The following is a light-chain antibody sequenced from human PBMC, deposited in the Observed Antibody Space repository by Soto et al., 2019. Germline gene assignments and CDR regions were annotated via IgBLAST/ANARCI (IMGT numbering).Light chain of an antibody. CDR1: NSDVGVYNY. CDR3: RSYTSSTTWI. V-gene: IGLV2-14*01. Sequence: QSALTQPASVSGSPGQSITISCTGTNSDVGVYNYVSWYQQHPGKAPKLVIYEVSNRPSRISNRFSGSKSGNTASLTISGLQAEDEADYYCRSYTSSTTWIFGGGTKLTVL. CDR2: EVS. J-gene: IGLJ2*01.